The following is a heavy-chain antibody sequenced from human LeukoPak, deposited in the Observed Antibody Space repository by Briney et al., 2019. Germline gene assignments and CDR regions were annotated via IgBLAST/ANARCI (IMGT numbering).Heavy chain of an antibody. CDR3: ARGADNYGYIFDY. D-gene: IGHD5-18*01. Sequence: PGGSLRLSCAASGFTFSSYSMNWVRQAPGKGLEWVSSISGSSIYIYYADSVKGRFTISRDNARNSLYLQMNSLRAEDTAVYYCARGADNYGYIFDYWGQGTLVTVSS. CDR2: ISGSSIYI. J-gene: IGHJ4*02. CDR1: GFTFSSYS. V-gene: IGHV3-21*01.